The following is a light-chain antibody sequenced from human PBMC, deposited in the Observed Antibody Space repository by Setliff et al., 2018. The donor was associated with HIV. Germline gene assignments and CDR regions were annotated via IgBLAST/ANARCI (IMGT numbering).Light chain of an antibody. J-gene: IGLJ1*01. CDR1: SSDVGGYNY. CDR2: EVR. V-gene: IGLV2-14*01. CDR3: SSYAITNTLP. Sequence: QSVLAQPASVSGSPGQSITISCTGTSSDVGGYNYVSWYQQHPGKAPKLIIYEVRNRPSGVSNRSSGSKSGNTASLTISGLQAEDEADYYCSSYAITNTLPFGTETRSPS.